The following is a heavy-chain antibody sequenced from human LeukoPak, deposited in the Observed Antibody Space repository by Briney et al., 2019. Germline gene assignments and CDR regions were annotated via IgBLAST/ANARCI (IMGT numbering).Heavy chain of an antibody. CDR3: ASGGIAARLNT. Sequence: SETLSLSCAVSGGSFSGYYWTWIRQPPGKGLEWMGEINHSGTTQYNPSPTSRVTISVDTTKIQFSLRLSSVAAADTAVYYCASGGIAARLNTWGQGTLVTVSS. V-gene: IGHV4-34*01. CDR1: GGSFSGYY. D-gene: IGHD6-6*01. CDR2: INHSGTT. J-gene: IGHJ5*02.